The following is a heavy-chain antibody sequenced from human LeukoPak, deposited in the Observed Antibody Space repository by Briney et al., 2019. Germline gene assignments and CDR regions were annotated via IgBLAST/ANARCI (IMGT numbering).Heavy chain of an antibody. J-gene: IGHJ4*02. D-gene: IGHD6-19*01. V-gene: IGHV3-30*18. CDR2: ISYDGSNK. Sequence: GGSLRLSCVGSGFRFDDPYMDWVRQAPGKGLEWVAVISYDGSNKYYADSVKGRFTISRDNSKNTLYLQMNSLRAEDTAVYYCAKVADSGYSSGWYEYYFDYWGQGTLVTVSS. CDR3: AKVADSGYSSGWYEYYFDY. CDR1: GFRFDDPY.